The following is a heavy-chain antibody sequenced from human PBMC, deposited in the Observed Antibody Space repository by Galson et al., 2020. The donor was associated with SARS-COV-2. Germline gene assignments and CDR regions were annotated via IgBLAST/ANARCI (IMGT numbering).Heavy chain of an antibody. CDR3: ARESFDGSGSYPDS. CDR2: ISDDGNNK. V-gene: IGHV3-30*01. D-gene: IGHD3-22*01. CDR1: GFAFSRSP. J-gene: IGHJ4*02. Sequence: GGSLRLSCAASGFAFSRSPMHWVRQAPGRRLEWMTIISDDGNNKYYADSVKGRFTISRDNSQNTLYLQINSLRVEDTAVYYCARESFDGSGSYPDSWGQGTLVIVSS.